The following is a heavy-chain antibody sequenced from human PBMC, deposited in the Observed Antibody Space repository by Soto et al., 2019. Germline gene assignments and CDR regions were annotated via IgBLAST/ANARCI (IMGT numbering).Heavy chain of an antibody. CDR2: IWSDGNNR. Sequence: QVQLVESGGGVVQPGRSLRLSCAASGFMFSNHGMHWFRQAPGKGLEWVAVIWSDGNNRSYADSVKGRFTISRDNSKNTVYLQMNSMRAEDTAVYYCVRGDNWNDEASDYWGQGTLVTVSS. D-gene: IGHD1-1*01. CDR3: VRGDNWNDEASDY. J-gene: IGHJ4*02. CDR1: GFMFSNHG. V-gene: IGHV3-33*01.